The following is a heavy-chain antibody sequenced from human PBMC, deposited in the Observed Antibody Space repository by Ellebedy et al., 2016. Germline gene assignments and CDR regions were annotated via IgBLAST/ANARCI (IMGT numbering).Heavy chain of an antibody. D-gene: IGHD2-8*02. CDR1: GGSFSGYY. J-gene: IGHJ4*02. CDR3: AREGPYWDLGAFDY. Sequence: GSLRLSXAVYGGSFSGYYWSWIRQPPGKGLEWIGEINHSGSTNYNPSLKSRVTMSVDTSKNQFSLKLSSVTAADTAVYYCAREGPYWDLGAFDYWGQGTLVTVPS. V-gene: IGHV4-34*01. CDR2: INHSGST.